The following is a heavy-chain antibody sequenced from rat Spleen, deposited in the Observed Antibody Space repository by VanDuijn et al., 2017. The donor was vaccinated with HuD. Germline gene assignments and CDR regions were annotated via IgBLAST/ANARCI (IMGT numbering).Heavy chain of an antibody. CDR1: GFPFSDYY. CDR3: ARRHYGYTDYFDY. J-gene: IGHJ2*01. Sequence: EVQLVESGGGLVQPGRSLKLSGAAPGFPFSDYYMAWVRQVPTKGLEWVATISSDGGRNFYRDSVKGRFTISRDNAQSTLSLQMDSLRSEDTATYYCARRHYGYTDYFDYWGQGVMVTVSS. V-gene: IGHV5-7*01. D-gene: IGHD1-9*01. CDR2: ISSDGGRN.